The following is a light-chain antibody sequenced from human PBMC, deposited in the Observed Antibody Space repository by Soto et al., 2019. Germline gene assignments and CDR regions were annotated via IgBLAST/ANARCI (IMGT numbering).Light chain of an antibody. J-gene: IGKJ5*01. CDR3: QQYDDYLYT. CDR2: DIS. CDR1: QRINSW. V-gene: IGKV1-5*01. Sequence: DIQMTQSPSTLSASVGDRVTITCRASQRINSWLAWYQRKPGKAPKLLIYDISSLESGVPARFSGSGSGTEFTLTISSLQPDDFATYYCQQYDDYLYTFGQGTRLEIK.